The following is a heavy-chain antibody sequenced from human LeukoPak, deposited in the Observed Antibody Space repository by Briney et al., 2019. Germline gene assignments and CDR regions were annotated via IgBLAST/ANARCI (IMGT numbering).Heavy chain of an antibody. V-gene: IGHV4-39*01. Sequence: SETLSLTCTVSGGSISSSSYYWGWIRQPPGKGLEWIGSIYYSGSTYYNPSLESRVTISVDTSKNQFSLKLSSVTAADTAVYYCARQERSSRRYYFDYWGQEPWSPSPQ. D-gene: IGHD2-15*01. J-gene: IGHJ4*01. CDR1: GGSISSSSYY. CDR3: ARQERSSRRYYFDY. CDR2: IYYSGST.